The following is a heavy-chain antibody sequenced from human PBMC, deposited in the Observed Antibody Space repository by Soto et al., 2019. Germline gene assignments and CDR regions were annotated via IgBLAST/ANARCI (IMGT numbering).Heavy chain of an antibody. Sequence: QVQLVQSGAEVRKPVASVQVSCKASGYSFTSYGITWVRQAPGQGLEWMGWVNIYEGSTNYAQKFQGRVTMTTDTSTSTVYLEVRSLRSDDTAMYYCARERGGYAYGDYWGQGPLVTVSS. D-gene: IGHD5-18*01. V-gene: IGHV1-18*01. CDR2: VNIYEGST. CDR1: GYSFTSYG. CDR3: ARERGGYAYGDY. J-gene: IGHJ4*02.